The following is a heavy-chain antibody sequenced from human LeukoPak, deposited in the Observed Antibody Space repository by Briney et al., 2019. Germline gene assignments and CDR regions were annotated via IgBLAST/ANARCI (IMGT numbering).Heavy chain of an antibody. Sequence: GGSLRLSCAASGFTFSSYAMSWVRQAPGKGLEWVSAISGSGGSTYYADSVEGRFTISRDNSKNTLYLQMNSLRAEDTAVYYCAKEQPFFDWLLSAYFDYWGQGTLVTVSS. CDR1: GFTFSSYA. CDR3: AKEQPFFDWLLSAYFDY. J-gene: IGHJ4*02. CDR2: ISGSGGST. D-gene: IGHD3-9*01. V-gene: IGHV3-23*01.